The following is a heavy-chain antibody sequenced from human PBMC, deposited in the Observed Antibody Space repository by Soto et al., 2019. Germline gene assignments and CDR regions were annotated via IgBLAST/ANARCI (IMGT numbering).Heavy chain of an antibody. V-gene: IGHV1-18*01. CDR2: ISGYNGNT. CDR3: AREGPAPYYYYGMDV. J-gene: IGHJ6*02. CDR1: GYSFTTYG. Sequence: QVQLVQSRGEVKKPGASVKVSCKTSGYSFTTYGISWVRQAPGQGREWMGWISGYNGNTNYAQKLKGRLTMTTDTSTSTAYMELRSLTSDDTAVYYCAREGPAPYYYYGMDVWGQGSTVTVSS.